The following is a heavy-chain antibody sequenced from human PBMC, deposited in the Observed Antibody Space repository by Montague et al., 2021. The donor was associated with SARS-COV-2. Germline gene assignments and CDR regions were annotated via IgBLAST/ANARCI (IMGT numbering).Heavy chain of an antibody. CDR1: GFTFGDPA. Sequence: SRRLSLAASGFTFGDPAMHWVRQAPGKGPEWISGITWDSGTLGYADSVKGRFTISRDNAKNSLYLQMNSLRVEDTALYYCAKDFDYYDSSGYFDYWGQGTLVTVSS. D-gene: IGHD3-22*01. J-gene: IGHJ4*02. CDR3: AKDFDYYDSSGYFDY. V-gene: IGHV3-9*01. CDR2: ITWDSGTL.